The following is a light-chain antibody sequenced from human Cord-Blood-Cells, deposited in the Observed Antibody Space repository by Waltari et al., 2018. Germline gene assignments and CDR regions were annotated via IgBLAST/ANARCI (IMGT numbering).Light chain of an antibody. CDR1: QSVSSN. CDR2: GAS. V-gene: IGKV3-15*01. CDR3: QQYNNWPPWT. Sequence: EIVMTPSPATLSVSPGERATLYCRASQSVSSNLAWYQQKPGQPPRLLIYGASTRATGIPTRFSGSGSGTEYTLTISSLQSEDYAVYYCQQYNNWPPWTFGQGTKVEIK. J-gene: IGKJ1*01.